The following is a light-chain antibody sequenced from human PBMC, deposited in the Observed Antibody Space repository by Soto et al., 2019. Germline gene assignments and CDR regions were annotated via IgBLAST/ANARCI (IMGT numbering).Light chain of an antibody. V-gene: IGLV2-14*01. CDR2: DVS. CDR1: SSDVGGYNY. J-gene: IGLJ7*01. Sequence: QSVLTQPASVSGSPGQSITISCTGTSSDVGGYNYVSWYQQHPGKAPKLMMYDVSNRPSGVSNRFSGSKSGNTASLTISGLQAEDEADYYCSSYTSSSTPVFGGGTQLTVL. CDR3: SSYTSSSTPV.